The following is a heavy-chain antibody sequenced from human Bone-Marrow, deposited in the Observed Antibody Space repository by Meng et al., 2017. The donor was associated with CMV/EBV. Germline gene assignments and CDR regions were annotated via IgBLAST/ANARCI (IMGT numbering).Heavy chain of an antibody. CDR3: ARDSGVYGMDV. Sequence: SETLSLTCAVYGGSFSGYYWSWNRQPPGKGLEWIGEINHSGSTNYNPSLKSRVTISVDTSKNQFSLKLSSVTAADTAVYYCARDSGVYGMDVWGQGTTVTVSS. CDR2: INHSGST. V-gene: IGHV4-34*01. J-gene: IGHJ6*02. CDR1: GGSFSGYY. D-gene: IGHD3-10*01.